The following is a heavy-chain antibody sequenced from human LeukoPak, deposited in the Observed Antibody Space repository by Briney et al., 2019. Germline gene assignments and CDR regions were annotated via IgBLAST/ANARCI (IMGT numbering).Heavy chain of an antibody. CDR3: ARVDGNWVSRPFDL. J-gene: IGHJ3*01. CDR2: IIPIFGTA. Sequence: ASVKVSCKASGGTFSSYAISWVRQAPGQGLEWMGGIIPIFGTANYAQKFQGRVTITADESTSTAYMEVRSLRSDDTALYYCARVDGNWVSRPFDLWGQGTMVTVSS. V-gene: IGHV1-69*13. CDR1: GGTFSSYA. D-gene: IGHD1-1*01.